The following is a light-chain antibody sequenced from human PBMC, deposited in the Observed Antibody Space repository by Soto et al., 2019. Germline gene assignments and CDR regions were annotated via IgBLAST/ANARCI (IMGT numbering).Light chain of an antibody. CDR3: PQYNHWPPLT. V-gene: IGKV3-15*01. CDR1: QSVSSN. J-gene: IGKJ4*01. Sequence: EIVMTQSPATLSVSPGERATLSCRASQSVSSNLAWYQQKPGQAPRLLIYGASTRATGIPARFSGSGSGTAFTLTISSLQSEDFAVYYCPQYNHWPPLTFGGGTKVEIK. CDR2: GAS.